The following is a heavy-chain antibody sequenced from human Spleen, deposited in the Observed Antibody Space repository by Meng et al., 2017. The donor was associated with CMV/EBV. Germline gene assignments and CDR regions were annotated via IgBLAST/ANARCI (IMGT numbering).Heavy chain of an antibody. V-gene: IGHV5-51*01. J-gene: IGHJ4*02. CDR2: IYPGDSDT. Sequence: GESLKISCKASGYSYTNYWISWVRQLPGKGLEWMGLIYPGDSDTRYSPSFQGQVTISVDKSINTAYLQWSSLNASDTAMYYCARHSTVLTPSTFWGQGTLVTVSS. CDR1: GYSYTNYW. CDR3: ARHSTVLTPSTF. D-gene: IGHD4-23*01.